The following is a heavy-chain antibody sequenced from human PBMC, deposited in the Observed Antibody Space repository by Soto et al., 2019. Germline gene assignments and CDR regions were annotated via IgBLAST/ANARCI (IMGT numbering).Heavy chain of an antibody. Sequence: SETLSLTCAVYGGSFSGYYWSWIRQPPGKGLEWIGEINHSGSTNYNPSLKSRVTTSVDTSKNQFSLKLSSVTAADTAVYYCARKDYDFWSGSNWFDPWGQGTLVTVSS. D-gene: IGHD3-3*01. J-gene: IGHJ5*02. CDR1: GGSFSGYY. CDR3: ARKDYDFWSGSNWFDP. V-gene: IGHV4-34*01. CDR2: INHSGST.